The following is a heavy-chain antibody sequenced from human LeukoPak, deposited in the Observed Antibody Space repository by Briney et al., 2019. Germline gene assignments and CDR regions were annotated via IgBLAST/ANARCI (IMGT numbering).Heavy chain of an antibody. CDR1: GFTVSSNY. D-gene: IGHD6-13*01. J-gene: IGHJ4*02. V-gene: IGHV3-66*01. CDR3: AREAAGTGDY. Sequence: GGSLRLSCAASGFTVSSNYMSWVRQAPGKGLEWVSVIYSGGRTYYADSVKGRFTISRDNAKNSLYLQMNSLRAEDTAVYYCAREAAGTGDYWGQGTLVTVSS. CDR2: IYSGGRT.